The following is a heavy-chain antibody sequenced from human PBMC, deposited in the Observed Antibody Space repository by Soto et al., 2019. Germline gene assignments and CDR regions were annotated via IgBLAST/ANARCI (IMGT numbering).Heavy chain of an antibody. D-gene: IGHD6-13*01. CDR1: GFTFSSYA. CDR2: ISGSGGST. J-gene: IGHJ4*02. CDR3: AKDFPPFGAAERYYFDY. Sequence: GGSLRLSCAASGFTFSSYAMSWVRQAPGKGLEWVSAISGSGGSTYYADSVKGRFTIYRDNSKNTLYLQMNSLRAEDTAVYYCAKDFPPFGAAERYYFDYWGQGTLVTVSS. V-gene: IGHV3-23*01.